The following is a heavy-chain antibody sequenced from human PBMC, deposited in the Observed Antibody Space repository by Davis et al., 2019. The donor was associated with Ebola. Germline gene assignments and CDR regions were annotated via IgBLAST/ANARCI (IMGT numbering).Heavy chain of an antibody. Sequence: GESLKLSCAASRLTFSSYSMNWVRQAPGKGLEWVPSISSSSSYIYYADSVKGRFTISRDNAKNSLYLQMNSLRAEDTAVYYCARAGLDDFWSGYTYYFDYWGQGTLVTVSS. CDR2: ISSSSSYI. CDR1: RLTFSSYS. V-gene: IGHV3-21*01. D-gene: IGHD3-3*01. CDR3: ARAGLDDFWSGYTYYFDY. J-gene: IGHJ4*02.